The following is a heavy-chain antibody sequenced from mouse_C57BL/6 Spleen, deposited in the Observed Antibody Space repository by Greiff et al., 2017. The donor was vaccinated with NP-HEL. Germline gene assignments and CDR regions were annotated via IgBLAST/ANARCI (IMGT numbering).Heavy chain of an antibody. D-gene: IGHD1-1*01. CDR3: ARSVITTVVDYAMDY. Sequence: QVQLQQPGAELVKPGASVKLSCKASGYTFTSYWMHWVKQRPGQGLEWIGMIHPNSGSTNYNEKFKSTATLTVDKSSSTAYMQLSSLTSEDSAVDSCARSVITTVVDYAMDYWGQGTSVTVSS. CDR2: IHPNSGST. V-gene: IGHV1-64*01. CDR1: GYTFTSYW. J-gene: IGHJ4*01.